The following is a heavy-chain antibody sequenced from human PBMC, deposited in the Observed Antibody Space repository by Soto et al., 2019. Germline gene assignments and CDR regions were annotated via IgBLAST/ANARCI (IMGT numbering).Heavy chain of an antibody. V-gene: IGHV3-7*01. J-gene: IGHJ4*02. Sequence: LRLSCAASGFIFSDYYMSWIRQAPGKGLEWVANINKSGSTNYYVDSVKGRFTIFRDNAKNSLYLQMNSLRAEDTAVYYCARDLVVPPVDYWGQGTLVTVSS. CDR3: ARDLVVPPVDY. CDR2: INKSGSTN. D-gene: IGHD2-21*01. CDR1: GFIFSDYY.